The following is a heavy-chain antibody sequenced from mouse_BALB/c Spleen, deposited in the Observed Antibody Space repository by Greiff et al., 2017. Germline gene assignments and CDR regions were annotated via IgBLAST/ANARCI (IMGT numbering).Heavy chain of an antibody. J-gene: IGHJ4*01. V-gene: IGHV14-3*02. Sequence: EVQLVESGAELVKPGASVKLSCTASGFNIKDTYMHWVKQRPEQGLEWIGRIDPANGNTKYDPKFQGKATITADTSSNTAYLQLSSLTSEDTAVYYRARSWDDAMDYWGQGTSVTVSS. CDR3: ARSWDDAMDY. D-gene: IGHD4-1*01. CDR2: IDPANGNT. CDR1: GFNIKDTY.